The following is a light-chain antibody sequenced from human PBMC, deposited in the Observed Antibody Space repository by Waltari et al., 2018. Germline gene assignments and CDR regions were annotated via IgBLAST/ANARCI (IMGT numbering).Light chain of an antibody. Sequence: DIPFTQSPSLLSASVGDRVTINCRASQDIHSYLAWYQQKPGNAPKVLIYGASTLQSGVPSRFSGSGSGTEFTLTISSLQPEDFATYYCLQLYVYPLTFGGGTKVEIK. V-gene: IGKV1-9*01. CDR1: QDIHSY. CDR2: GAS. J-gene: IGKJ4*01. CDR3: LQLYVYPLT.